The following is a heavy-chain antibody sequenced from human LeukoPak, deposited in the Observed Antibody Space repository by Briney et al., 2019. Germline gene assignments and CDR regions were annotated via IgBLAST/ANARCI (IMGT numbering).Heavy chain of an antibody. Sequence: SVNVSCKASGGTFSSYAISWVRQAPGQGLEWMGRIIPILGIANYAQKFQGRVTITADKSTSTAYMELSSLRSEDTAVYYCARDKGDEVLWFGGVGGNWFDPWGQGTLVTVSS. V-gene: IGHV1-69*04. CDR1: GGTFSSYA. CDR3: ARDKGDEVLWFGGVGGNWFDP. D-gene: IGHD3-10*01. J-gene: IGHJ5*02. CDR2: IIPILGIA.